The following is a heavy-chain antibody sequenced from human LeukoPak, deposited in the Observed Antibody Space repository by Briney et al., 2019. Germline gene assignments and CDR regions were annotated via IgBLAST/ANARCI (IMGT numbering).Heavy chain of an antibody. CDR3: ARRGYSGYEGSWFDY. V-gene: IGHV5-51*01. CDR2: IYPGDSDT. J-gene: IGHJ4*02. Sequence: GESLKISCKGSGYNFTNYWIGWVRQMPGKGLEWMGIIYPGDSDTTYSPSFRGQVTIAADKSISTAYLQWSSLKASDTAMYFCARRGYSGYEGSWFDYWGQGTLVTVSS. D-gene: IGHD5-12*01. CDR1: GYNFTNYW.